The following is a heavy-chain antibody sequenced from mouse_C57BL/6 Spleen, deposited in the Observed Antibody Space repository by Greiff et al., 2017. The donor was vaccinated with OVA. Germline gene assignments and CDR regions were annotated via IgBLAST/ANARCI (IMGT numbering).Heavy chain of an antibody. D-gene: IGHD1-1*01. CDR2: ISNLAYSI. CDR1: GFTFSDYG. Sequence: EVMLVESGGGLVQPGGSLKLSCAASGFTFSDYGMAWVRQAPRKGPEWVAFISNLAYSIYYADTVTGRFTISRENAKNTLYLEMSSLRSEDTAMYYCARAGSSQYYFDYWGQGTTLTVSS. CDR3: ARAGSSQYYFDY. V-gene: IGHV5-15*01. J-gene: IGHJ2*01.